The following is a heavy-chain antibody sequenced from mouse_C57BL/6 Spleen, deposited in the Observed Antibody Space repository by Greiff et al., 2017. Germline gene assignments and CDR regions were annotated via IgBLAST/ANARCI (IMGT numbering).Heavy chain of an antibody. CDR1: GYTFTSYD. V-gene: IGHV1-85*01. J-gene: IGHJ4*01. CDR2: IYPRDGST. D-gene: IGHD1-1*01. Sequence: QVQLKESGPELVKPGASVKLSCKASGYTFTSYDINWVKQRPGQGLEWIGWIYPRDGSTKYNEKFKGKDTLTVDTSSSTAYMELHSLTSEDSAVYFCARSTVVALYAMDYWGQGTSVTVSS. CDR3: ARSTVVALYAMDY.